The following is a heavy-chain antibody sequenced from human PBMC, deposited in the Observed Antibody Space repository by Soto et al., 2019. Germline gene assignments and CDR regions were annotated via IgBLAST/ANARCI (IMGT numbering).Heavy chain of an antibody. V-gene: IGHV1-2*02. D-gene: IGHD3-22*01. CDR1: GYTFTGYY. J-gene: IGHJ4*02. CDR2: INPNSGGT. Sequence: RASVKVSCKASGYTFTGYYMHWVRQAPGQGLEWMGWINPNSGGTNYAQKFQGRVTMTRDTSISTAYMELSRLRSDDTAVYYCARDRDYYDSSGYLDYWGQGTLVTVYS. CDR3: ARDRDYYDSSGYLDY.